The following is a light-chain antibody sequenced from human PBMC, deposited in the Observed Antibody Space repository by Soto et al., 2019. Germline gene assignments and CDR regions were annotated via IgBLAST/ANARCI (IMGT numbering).Light chain of an antibody. V-gene: IGKV3-15*01. Sequence: EIVMTPSPATLSVSPGERATLSCRASQSVTSNLAWYQQRPGQAPRLLIYGAFTRATDVPARFSGSGSGTEFTLTISSLQSEDFAVYYCQQYNNWPRTFGQGTKVEIK. CDR2: GAF. CDR1: QSVTSN. CDR3: QQYNNWPRT. J-gene: IGKJ1*01.